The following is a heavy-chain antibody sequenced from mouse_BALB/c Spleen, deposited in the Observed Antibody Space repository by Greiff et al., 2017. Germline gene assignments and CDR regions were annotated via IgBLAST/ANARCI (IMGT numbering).Heavy chain of an antibody. D-gene: IGHD1-1*01. Sequence: EVKLEESGPGLVKPSQSLSLTCTVTGYSITSDYAWNWIRQFPGNKLEWMGYISYSGSTSYNPSLKSRISITRDTSKNQFFLQLNSVTTEDTATYYCARLPDYYGSSWFAYWGQGTLVTVSA. J-gene: IGHJ3*01. CDR3: ARLPDYYGSSWFAY. CDR1: GYSITSDYA. CDR2: ISYSGST. V-gene: IGHV3-2*02.